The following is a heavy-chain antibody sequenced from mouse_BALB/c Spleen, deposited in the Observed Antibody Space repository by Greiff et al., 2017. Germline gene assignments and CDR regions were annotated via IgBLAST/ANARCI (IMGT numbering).Heavy chain of an antibody. J-gene: IGHJ4*01. CDR3: ARGGITTPYYAMDY. CDR1: GFSFSSYG. V-gene: IGHV5-6*01. CDR2: ISSGGSYT. Sequence: EVKLVESGGDLVKPGGSLKLSCPASGFSFSSYGMSWVRQTPDKRLEWVATISSGGSYTYYPDSVKGRFTISRDNAKNTLYLQMSSLKSEDTAMYYCARGGITTPYYAMDYWGQGTSVTVSS. D-gene: IGHD2-4*01.